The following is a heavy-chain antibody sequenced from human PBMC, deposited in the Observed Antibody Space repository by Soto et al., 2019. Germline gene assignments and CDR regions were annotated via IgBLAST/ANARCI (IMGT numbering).Heavy chain of an antibody. D-gene: IGHD3-16*01. Sequence: QTGGSLRLSCAASGFTFSSYAMSWVRQAPGKGLEWVSAISGSGGSTYYADSVKGRFTISRDNSKNTLYLQMNSLRAEDTAVYYCAHLSILYDYVWGSYDYWGQGTLVTVSS. J-gene: IGHJ4*02. CDR2: ISGSGGST. V-gene: IGHV3-23*01. CDR1: GFTFSSYA. CDR3: AHLSILYDYVWGSYDY.